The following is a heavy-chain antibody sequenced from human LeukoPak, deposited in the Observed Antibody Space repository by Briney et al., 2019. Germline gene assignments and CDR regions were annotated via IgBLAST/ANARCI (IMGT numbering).Heavy chain of an antibody. CDR3: ARVYCSSTSCYIPGSDYYYYYMDV. V-gene: IGHV3-9*01. CDR2: ISWNSGSI. Sequence: GGSLRLSCAASGFTFDDYAMHWVRQAPGKGLEWVSGISWNSGSIGYADSVKGRFTISRDNAKNSLYLQMNSLRAEDTALYYCARVYCSSTSCYIPGSDYYYYYMDVWGKGTTVTVSS. D-gene: IGHD2-2*02. J-gene: IGHJ6*03. CDR1: GFTFDDYA.